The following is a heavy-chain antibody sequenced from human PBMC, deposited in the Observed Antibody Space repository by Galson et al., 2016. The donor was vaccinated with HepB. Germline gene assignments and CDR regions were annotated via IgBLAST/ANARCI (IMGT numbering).Heavy chain of an antibody. CDR1: GFTFSTYW. CDR2: IKSDGSDI. Sequence: SLRLSCAASGFTFSTYWMHWVRQAPGKGLVWVSRIKSDGSDITYADSVKGRFTISRDNAKNTLDLQMSSLRAEDTAVYYCTRDCRYSGTYGTLDWGQGTLVTVSS. CDR3: TRDCRYSGTYGTLD. D-gene: IGHD1-26*01. V-gene: IGHV3-74*01. J-gene: IGHJ4*02.